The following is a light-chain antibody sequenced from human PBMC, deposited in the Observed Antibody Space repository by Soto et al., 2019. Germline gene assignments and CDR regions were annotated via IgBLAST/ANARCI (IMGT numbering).Light chain of an antibody. CDR1: SGHTSYA. CDR2: LNSNGSH. Sequence: QPVLTQSPSASASLGASVKLTCTLNSGHTSYAITWHQQQPEKGPRYLMKLNSNGSHSKGDGIPDRFSGASSGAERYLTISSLQSEDEADYYCQTWGTGSHAVFGGGTKLTVL. J-gene: IGLJ2*01. CDR3: QTWGTGSHAV. V-gene: IGLV4-69*01.